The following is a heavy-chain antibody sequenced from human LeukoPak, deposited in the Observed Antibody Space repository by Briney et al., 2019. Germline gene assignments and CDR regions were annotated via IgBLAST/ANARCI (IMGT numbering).Heavy chain of an antibody. CDR3: AKVPDGSEYYFDY. CDR2: ISGSGGST. Sequence: GGSLRLSCAASGFTFSSYNMNWVRQAPGKGLEWVSAISGSGGSTYYADSVKGRFTISRDNSKNTLYLQMNSLRAEDTAVYYCAKVPDGSEYYFDYWGQGTLVTVSS. J-gene: IGHJ4*02. D-gene: IGHD3-10*01. V-gene: IGHV3-23*01. CDR1: GFTFSSYN.